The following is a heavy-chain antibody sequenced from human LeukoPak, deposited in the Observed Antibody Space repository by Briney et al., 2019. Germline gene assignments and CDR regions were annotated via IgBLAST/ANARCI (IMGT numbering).Heavy chain of an antibody. J-gene: IGHJ4*02. CDR3: ARVTYYYDSSGYYLGYYFDY. Sequence: SETLSLTCTVSGGSISSGSYYWSWIRQPAGKGLEWIGRIYTSGSTNYNPSLKSRVTISVDTSKNQFSLKLSSVTAADTAVYYCARVTYYYDSSGYYLGYYFDYWGQGTLVTVSS. D-gene: IGHD3-22*01. CDR1: GGSISSGSYY. CDR2: IYTSGST. V-gene: IGHV4-61*02.